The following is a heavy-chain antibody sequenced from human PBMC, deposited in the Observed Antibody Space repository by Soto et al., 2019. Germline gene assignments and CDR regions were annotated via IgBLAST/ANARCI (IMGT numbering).Heavy chain of an antibody. J-gene: IGHJ6*02. D-gene: IGHD2-15*01. CDR3: ARSQGGSSSLDIYYYYYYGLDV. V-gene: IGHV1-69*01. Sequence: QVQLVQSGAEVKKPGSSVKVSCKAPGGTFSSYAISWVRQAPGQGLEWMGGIIPIFGTAKYAKKFQGRVTITAEDSTSTGYMELSSLRSEDTAVYYCARSQGGSSSLDIYYYYYYGLDVWGQGTTVNVSS. CDR2: IIPIFGTA. CDR1: GGTFSSYA.